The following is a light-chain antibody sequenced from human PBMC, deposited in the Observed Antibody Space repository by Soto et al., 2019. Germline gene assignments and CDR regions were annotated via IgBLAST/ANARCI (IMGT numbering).Light chain of an antibody. J-gene: IGLJ3*02. Sequence: QSVLTQPASVSGSPGQSVAISCTGTSSDVGGYDYVSWYQKHPGKAPKLMIYEVSNRPSGVSNRFSGSKSGNTASLTISGLQPEDEADYYCSSSRSTSTWVFGGGTKLTVL. V-gene: IGLV2-14*01. CDR3: SSSRSTSTWV. CDR2: EVS. CDR1: SSDVGGYDY.